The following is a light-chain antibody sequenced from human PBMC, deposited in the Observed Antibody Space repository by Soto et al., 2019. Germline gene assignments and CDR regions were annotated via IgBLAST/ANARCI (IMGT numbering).Light chain of an antibody. V-gene: IGLV2-14*01. Sequence: QSALTQPASVSGSPGQSITISCTGSSYDVGGYDYVSWYQHHPGKAPKLMIDEVNNRPSGVSNRFSGSKSGNTASLTISGLQAEDEADYFCSSYTRTNTRVFGGGTKLTVL. CDR2: EVN. CDR1: SYDVGGYDY. J-gene: IGLJ3*02. CDR3: SSYTRTNTRV.